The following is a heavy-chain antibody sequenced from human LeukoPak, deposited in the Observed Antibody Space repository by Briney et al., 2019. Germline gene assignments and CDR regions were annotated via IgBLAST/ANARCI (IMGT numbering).Heavy chain of an antibody. CDR2: ISYDGSNK. D-gene: IGHD5-12*01. J-gene: IGHJ4*02. CDR1: GFTFTRYW. V-gene: IGHV3-30*18. CDR3: AKTGSGYYYFDY. Sequence: PGGSLRLSCAAPGFTFTRYWMHWVRQAPGKGLEWVAVISYDGSNKYYADSVKGRFTISRDNSKNTLYLQMNSLRAEDTAVYYCAKTGSGYYYFDYWGQGTLVTVSS.